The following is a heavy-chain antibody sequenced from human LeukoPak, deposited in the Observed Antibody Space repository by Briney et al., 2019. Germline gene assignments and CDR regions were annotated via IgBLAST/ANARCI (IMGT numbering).Heavy chain of an antibody. V-gene: IGHV3-64*02. J-gene: IGHJ4*02. D-gene: IGHD2-2*01. CDR3: ARVSCGRTSCFLDY. CDR1: GFTFSTCP. CDR2: INSNGVKT. Sequence: GGSLRLSCVASGFTFSTCPMHWVRQTPGKGLEYVASINSNGVKTYYVDSVKGRVTISRDNSKNTLYLQMGSLRAEDMAVYYCARVSCGRTSCFLDYWGQGTLVTVSS.